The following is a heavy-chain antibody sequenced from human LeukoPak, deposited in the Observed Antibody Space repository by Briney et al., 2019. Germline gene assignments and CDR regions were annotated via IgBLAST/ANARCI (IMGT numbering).Heavy chain of an antibody. CDR1: VFTFSSYG. J-gene: IGHJ4*02. CDR2: IWYDGSNK. D-gene: IGHD3-10*01. V-gene: IGHV3-30*02. CDR3: AKDYSILMVRGVYDY. Sequence: GGSLRLSCAASVFTFSSYGMHCVRQAPGKGLEWVAFIWYDGSNKYYADSVKGRFTISRDNSKNTLYLQMNSRRAEDTAVYYCAKDYSILMVRGVYDYWGQGTLVTVSS.